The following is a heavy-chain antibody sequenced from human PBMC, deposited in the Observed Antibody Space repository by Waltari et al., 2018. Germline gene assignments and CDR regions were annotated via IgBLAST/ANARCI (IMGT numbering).Heavy chain of an antibody. Sequence: QLQLQESGQGLVKPSETLSLTCTVSGGSLSSSSYYWGWIRQPPGKGLEWTGSIYYSVSTYYNPSHKSRFTISVDTSKNQFSLKLSSVTAADTAVYYCCRITIFGVVPYWGQGTLVTVSS. CDR3: CRITIFGVVPY. V-gene: IGHV4-39*01. CDR1: GGSLSSSSYY. CDR2: IYYSVST. D-gene: IGHD3-3*01. J-gene: IGHJ4*02.